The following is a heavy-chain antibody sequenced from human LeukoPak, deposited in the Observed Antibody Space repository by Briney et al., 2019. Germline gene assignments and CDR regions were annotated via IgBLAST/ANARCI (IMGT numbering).Heavy chain of an antibody. CDR2: ISWNSGSI. V-gene: IGHV3-9*01. J-gene: IGHJ4*02. D-gene: IGHD2-2*01. Sequence: GGSLRLSCAASGFTFDDYAMHWVRQAPGKGLEWVSGISWNSGSIGYADSVKGRFTISRDNAKNSLYLQMNSLRAEDTALYYCAKGYCSSTSCPPGYWGQGTLVTVSS. CDR1: GFTFDDYA. CDR3: AKGYCSSTSCPPGY.